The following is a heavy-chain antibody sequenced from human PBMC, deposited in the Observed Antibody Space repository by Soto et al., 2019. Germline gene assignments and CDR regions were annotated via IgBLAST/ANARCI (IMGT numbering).Heavy chain of an antibody. D-gene: IGHD3-10*01. Sequence: SVKVSCKASGGTFSSYAISWVRQAPGQGLEWMGGIIPIFGTANYARKFQGRVTITADESTSTAYMELSSLRSEDTAVYYCARGYYGSGSYLDYWGQGTLVTVSS. CDR3: ARGYYGSGSYLDY. J-gene: IGHJ4*02. V-gene: IGHV1-69*13. CDR2: IIPIFGTA. CDR1: GGTFSSYA.